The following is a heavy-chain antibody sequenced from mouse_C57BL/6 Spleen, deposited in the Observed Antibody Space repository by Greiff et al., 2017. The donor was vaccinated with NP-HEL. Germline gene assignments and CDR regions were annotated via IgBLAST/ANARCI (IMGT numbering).Heavy chain of an antibody. CDR2: ISYDGSN. V-gene: IGHV3-6*01. CDR3: AISGSSSYWYFDV. D-gene: IGHD1-1*01. J-gene: IGHJ1*03. CDR1: GYSITSGYY. Sequence: EVQLQESGPGLVKPSQSLSLTCSVTGYSITSGYYWNWIRQFPGNKLEWMGYISYDGSNNYNPSLKNRISITRDTSKNQFFLKLNSVTTEDTATYYCAISGSSSYWYFDVWGTGTTVTVSS.